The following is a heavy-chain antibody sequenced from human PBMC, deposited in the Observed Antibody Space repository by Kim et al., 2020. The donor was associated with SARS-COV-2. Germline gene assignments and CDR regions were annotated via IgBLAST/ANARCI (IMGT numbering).Heavy chain of an antibody. CDR2: TT. Sequence: TTEYTPSVKGRFTISRDESESSLHLQMNSLEIEDTAVYYCARVSAYYYDFWGQGTLVTVSS. J-gene: IGHJ4*02. V-gene: IGHV3-72*01. CDR3: ARVSAYYYDF.